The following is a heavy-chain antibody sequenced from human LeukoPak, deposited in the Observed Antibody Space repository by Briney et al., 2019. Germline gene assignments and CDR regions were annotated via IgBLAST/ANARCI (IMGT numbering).Heavy chain of an antibody. CDR3: ARGGYYYGSGSYSIPDY. CDR1: GGTFSSYD. Sequence: ASVKVSCKASGGTFSSYDINWVRQATGQGLEWMGWMNPNSGNTGYAQKFQGRVTITRNTSISTAYMELSSLRSEDTAVYYCARGGYYYGSGSYSIPDYWGQGTLVTVSS. V-gene: IGHV1-8*03. J-gene: IGHJ4*02. D-gene: IGHD3-10*01. CDR2: MNPNSGNT.